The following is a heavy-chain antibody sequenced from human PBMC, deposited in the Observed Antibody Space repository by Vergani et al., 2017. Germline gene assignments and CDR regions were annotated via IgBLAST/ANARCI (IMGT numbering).Heavy chain of an antibody. Sequence: QVQLVESGGGVVQPGRSLRLSCAASGFTFSSYGMHWVRQAPGKGLEWVAVIWYDGSNKYYADSVKGRFTISRDNSKNTLYLQMNSLRAEDTAVYYCARTYRRLRLGELSSPSDYWGQGTLVTVSS. J-gene: IGHJ4*02. V-gene: IGHV3-33*01. CDR1: GFTFSSYG. CDR2: IWYDGSNK. CDR3: ARTYRRLRLGELSSPSDY. D-gene: IGHD3-16*02.